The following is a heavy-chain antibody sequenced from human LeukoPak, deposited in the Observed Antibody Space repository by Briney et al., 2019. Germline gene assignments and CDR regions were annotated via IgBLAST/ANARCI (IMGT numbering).Heavy chain of an antibody. CDR1: GFTFSSYA. CDR2: ISGSGGST. V-gene: IGHV3-23*01. CDR3: ARISLNYYDSSGSLRTRYFDY. D-gene: IGHD3-22*01. J-gene: IGHJ4*02. Sequence: GGSLRLSCAASGFTFSSYAMSWVRQAPGKGLEWVSAISGSGGSTYYADSVKGRFTISRDNSKNTLYLQMNSLRAEDTAVYYCARISLNYYDSSGSLRTRYFDYWGQGTLVTVSS.